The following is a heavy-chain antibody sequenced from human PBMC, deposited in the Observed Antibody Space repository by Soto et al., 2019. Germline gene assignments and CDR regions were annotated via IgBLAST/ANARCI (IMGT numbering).Heavy chain of an antibody. D-gene: IGHD6-19*01. J-gene: IGHJ4*02. CDR1: GGSISSYY. CDR2: IYYSGST. V-gene: IGHV4-59*01. Sequence: SETLSLTCTVTGGSISSYYWSWIRQPPGKGMEWIGYIYYSGSTNYNPSLKSRVTISVDTSKNQFSLKLSSVTAADTAVYYCATTPTAGTTTIFDFDYWGQGTQVTVSS. CDR3: ATTPTAGTTTIFDFDY.